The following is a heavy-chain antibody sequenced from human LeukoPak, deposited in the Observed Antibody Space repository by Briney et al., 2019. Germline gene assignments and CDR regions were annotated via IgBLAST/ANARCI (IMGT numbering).Heavy chain of an antibody. CDR2: IDPSDSYT. J-gene: IGHJ4*02. Sequence: PGESLKISCKGSGYRFTTYWISWVRQMPGKGLEWMGRIDPSDSYTSYSPSFEGHVTISTDKSINSAYLQWSSLKASDSAMYYCARHPDCGGGSCYSLYFDYWGQGTLVTVSS. CDR3: ARHPDCGGGSCYSLYFDY. V-gene: IGHV5-10-1*01. D-gene: IGHD2-15*01. CDR1: GYRFTTYW.